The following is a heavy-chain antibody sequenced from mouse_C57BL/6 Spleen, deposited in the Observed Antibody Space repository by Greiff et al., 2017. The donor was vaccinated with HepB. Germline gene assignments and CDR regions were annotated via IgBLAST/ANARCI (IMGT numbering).Heavy chain of an antibody. Sequence: EVKVVESGGGLVKPGGSLKLSCAASGFTFSSYAMSWVRQTPEKRLEWVATISDGGSYTYYPDNVKGRFTISRDNAKNNLYLQMSHLKSEDTAMYYCARVSPYYSNYGAMDYWGQGTSVTVSS. CDR2: ISDGGSYT. V-gene: IGHV5-4*03. J-gene: IGHJ4*01. D-gene: IGHD2-5*01. CDR3: ARVSPYYSNYGAMDY. CDR1: GFTFSSYA.